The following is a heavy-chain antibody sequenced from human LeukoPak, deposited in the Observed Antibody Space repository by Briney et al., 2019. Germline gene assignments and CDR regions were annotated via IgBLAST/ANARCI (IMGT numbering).Heavy chain of an antibody. CDR1: GYTFTGYY. J-gene: IGHJ4*02. Sequence: GASVNVSCKASGYTFTGYYLHWVRQAPGQGLEWMGWINPNSGGTNYAQKFQGRVTMTRDTSISTAYMELRRLRSDDTAVYYCASGDNYDRSGPFYFDYWGQGTLVTVSP. V-gene: IGHV1-2*02. D-gene: IGHD3-22*01. CDR3: ASGDNYDRSGPFYFDY. CDR2: INPNSGGT.